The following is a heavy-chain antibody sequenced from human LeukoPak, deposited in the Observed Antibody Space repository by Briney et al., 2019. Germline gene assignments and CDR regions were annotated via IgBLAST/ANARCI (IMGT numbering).Heavy chain of an antibody. CDR3: ARDPYSSSWYPDY. V-gene: IGHV1-46*01. Sequence: ASVKVSCKASGYTFTSYDINWVRQAPGQGLEWMGIINPSGGSTSYAQKFQGRVTMTRDMSTGTVYMELSSLRSEDTAVYYCARDPYSSSWYPDYWGQGTLVTVSS. CDR1: GYTFTSYD. J-gene: IGHJ4*02. D-gene: IGHD6-13*01. CDR2: INPSGGST.